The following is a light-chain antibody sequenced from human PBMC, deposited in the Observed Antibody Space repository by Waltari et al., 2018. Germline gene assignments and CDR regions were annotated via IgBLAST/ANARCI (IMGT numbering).Light chain of an antibody. Sequence: SYVLTQPPSVSVAPRKTAKLPCGGTNTAALSAHWYQQRPGRAPVVVIQDDSDRPSGIPERFSGSNSGNTATLTISGVEAGDEADYYCQVWHSSGGVFGGGTRLTVL. V-gene: IGLV3-21*01. J-gene: IGLJ3*02. CDR2: DDS. CDR3: QVWHSSGGV. CDR1: NTAALS.